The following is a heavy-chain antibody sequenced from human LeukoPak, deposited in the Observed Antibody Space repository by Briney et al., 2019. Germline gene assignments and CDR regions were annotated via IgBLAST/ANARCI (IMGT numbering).Heavy chain of an antibody. V-gene: IGHV3-73*01. CDR1: GFTFSGSA. CDR2: IRSKANNYAT. Sequence: GRSLRLSCAASGFTFSGSAMHRVRQASGKGLEWVGRIRSKANNYATTYAASVKGRFTISRDDSKNTAWLQMNSLKTEDTAVYYCTRSSSGYTSDYWGQGTLVTVSS. D-gene: IGHD3-22*01. J-gene: IGHJ4*02. CDR3: TRSSSGYTSDY.